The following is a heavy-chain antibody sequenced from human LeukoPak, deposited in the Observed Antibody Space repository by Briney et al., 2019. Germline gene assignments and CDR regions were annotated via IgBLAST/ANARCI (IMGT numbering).Heavy chain of an antibody. CDR1: GFTFSSYA. V-gene: IGHV3-23*01. CDR3: AKDRLRDYDFWSGYYGRSNWFDP. Sequence: GGSLGLSCAASGFTFSSYAMSWVRQAPGKGLEWVSAISGSGGSTYYADSVKGRFTISRDKSKNTLYLQMNSLRAEDTAVYYCAKDRLRDYDFWSGYYGRSNWFDPWGQGTLVTVSS. J-gene: IGHJ5*02. D-gene: IGHD3-3*01. CDR2: ISGSGGST.